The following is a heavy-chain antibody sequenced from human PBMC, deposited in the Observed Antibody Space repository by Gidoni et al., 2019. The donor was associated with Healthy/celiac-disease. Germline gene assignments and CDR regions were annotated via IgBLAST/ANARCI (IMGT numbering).Heavy chain of an antibody. CDR3: ARVDREGYFDY. V-gene: IGHV4-59*01. CDR2: IYYRGST. CDR1: GGSISSYY. J-gene: IGHJ4*02. Sequence: QVQLQESGPGLVKPSEPLSLTCTVSGGSISSYYWSWIRQPPGKGLEWIGYIYYRGSTNYNPSLKSRVTISVDTSKNQFSLKLSSVTAADTAVYYCARVDREGYFDYWGQGTLVTVSS.